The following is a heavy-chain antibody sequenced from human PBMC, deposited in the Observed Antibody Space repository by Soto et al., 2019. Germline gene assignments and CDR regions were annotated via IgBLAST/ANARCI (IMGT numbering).Heavy chain of an antibody. CDR2: VYYSGTT. CDR3: ARSLNYYNSGSYFDY. D-gene: IGHD3-10*01. Sequence: KPSETLSLTCTVSGGSVSSSSYYWSWVRQPPGKGLEWIGYVYYSGTTKYNPSLKSRVTISVDTSRNQFSPKLSSVTAADTAVYFCARSLNYYNSGSYFDYWGQGTLVTVSS. CDR1: GGSVSSSSYY. J-gene: IGHJ4*02. V-gene: IGHV4-61*01.